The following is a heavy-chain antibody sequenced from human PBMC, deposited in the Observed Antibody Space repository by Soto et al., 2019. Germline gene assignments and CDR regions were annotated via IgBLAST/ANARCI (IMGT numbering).Heavy chain of an antibody. CDR1: GFTFSTYG. Sequence: QVQLVESGGGVVQPGRSLRLSCAASGFTFSTYGMNWVRQAPGKGLEWVAVISFDGRNKIYADSVRGRFTISRDNSKNTLYLQMNSLGAEDTAVYYCAKDRGYCSSTSCFNIPDFDYWGQGTPVTVSS. CDR3: AKDRGYCSSTSCFNIPDFDY. V-gene: IGHV3-30*18. J-gene: IGHJ4*02. D-gene: IGHD2-2*01. CDR2: ISFDGRNK.